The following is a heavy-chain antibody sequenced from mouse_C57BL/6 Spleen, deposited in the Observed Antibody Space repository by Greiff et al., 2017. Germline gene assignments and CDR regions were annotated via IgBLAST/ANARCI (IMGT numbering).Heavy chain of an antibody. J-gene: IGHJ1*03. CDR3: ARREGDWYFDV. CDR2: INPFNGDT. Sequence: VQLQQSGPELVKPGDSVKISCKASGYSFTGYFMNWVMQSHGKSLEWIGRINPFNGDTFYNQKFKGKATLTVDKSSSTAHMELRSLTSEDSAVYYCARREGDWYFDVWGTGTTVTVSS. V-gene: IGHV1-20*01. CDR1: GYSFTGYF.